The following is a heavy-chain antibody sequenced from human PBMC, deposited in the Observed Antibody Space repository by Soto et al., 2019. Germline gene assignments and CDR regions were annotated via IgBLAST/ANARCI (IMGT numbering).Heavy chain of an antibody. CDR3: AKNPYSGTSPEYFPL. V-gene: IGHV3-30*18. CDR1: KIVFITYG. J-gene: IGHJ1*01. CDR2: ISYDGSYE. Sequence: GGSLRLSCASSKIVFITYGMHWVRQAPGKGLEWVAFISYDGSYEDYAASVKGRFTISRDNSKNTLYLQMNSLTTEDTGVYYCAKNPYSGTSPEYFPLWGQGTLVTVSS. D-gene: IGHD1-26*01.